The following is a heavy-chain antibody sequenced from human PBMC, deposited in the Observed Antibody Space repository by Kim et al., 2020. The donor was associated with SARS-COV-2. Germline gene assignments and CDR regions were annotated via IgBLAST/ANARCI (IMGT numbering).Heavy chain of an antibody. CDR1: GYSFTSYW. CDR3: ARHSITMVRGVMADCFGY. D-gene: IGHD3-10*01. V-gene: IGHV5-51*01. Sequence: GASLKISCKGSGYSFTSYWIGWVRQMPGKGLEWMGIIYPGDSDTRYSPSFQGQVTISAEKSISTAYLQWSSLKASDTAMYYCARHSITMVRGVMADCFGYGAQGTLVPV. J-gene: IGHJ4*02. CDR2: IYPGDSDT.